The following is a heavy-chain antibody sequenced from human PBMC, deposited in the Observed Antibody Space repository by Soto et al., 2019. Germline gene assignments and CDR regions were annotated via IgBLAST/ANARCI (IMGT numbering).Heavy chain of an antibody. CDR2: VWYDGGNK. Sequence: QVQLVESGGGVVQPGRSLRLSCAASGFTFRNYGMHWVRQAPAKGLEWVALVWYDGGNKNYVDSVKGRFTISGDNSKNTLYLQMNSPRDEDTAVYYCVRAAGYSGNDYVYYYGMDVWGQGTTVTVSS. D-gene: IGHD5-12*01. J-gene: IGHJ6*02. CDR1: GFTFRNYG. V-gene: IGHV3-33*01. CDR3: VRAAGYSGNDYVYYYGMDV.